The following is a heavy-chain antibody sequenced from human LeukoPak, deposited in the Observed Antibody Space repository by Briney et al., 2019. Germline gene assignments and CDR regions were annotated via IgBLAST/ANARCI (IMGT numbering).Heavy chain of an antibody. CDR1: GGSISSSSYY. J-gene: IGHJ4*02. Sequence: PSETLSLTCTVSGGSISSSSYYWGWIRQPPGKGLEWIGSIYYSGSTYYNPSLKSRVTISVDTSKNQFSLKLSSVTAADTAVYYCARVGETMVREAAYYFDYWGQGTLVTVSS. D-gene: IGHD3-10*01. V-gene: IGHV4-39*07. CDR2: IYYSGST. CDR3: ARVGETMVREAAYYFDY.